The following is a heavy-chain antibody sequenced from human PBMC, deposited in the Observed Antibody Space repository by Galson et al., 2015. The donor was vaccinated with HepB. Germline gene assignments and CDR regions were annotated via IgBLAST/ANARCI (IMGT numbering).Heavy chain of an antibody. CDR3: ASLASMVRGTHYYYTMDV. V-gene: IGHV1-69*04. CDR2: IIPTLGIA. J-gene: IGHJ6*02. Sequence: SVKVSCKASGGTFSSYAISWVRQAPGQGLEWMGRIIPTLGIANYAQKFQGRVTITADKSTSTAYMELSSLRSEDTAVYYCASLASMVRGTHYYYTMDVWGQGTTVTVSS. CDR1: GGTFSSYA. D-gene: IGHD3-10*01.